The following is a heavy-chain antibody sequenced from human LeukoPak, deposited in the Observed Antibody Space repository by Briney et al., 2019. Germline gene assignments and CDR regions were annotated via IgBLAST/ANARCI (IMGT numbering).Heavy chain of an antibody. D-gene: IGHD6-19*01. CDR2: VYYSGSA. Sequence: PSETLSLTCTVSGGSISSDSYYWGWIRQPPGKGLEFIGTVYYSGSAYYSPSLKSRVTISVDTSKTHFSLRLSSVTAADTAMYYCARHQWLESNWFDPWGQGTLVTVSS. CDR1: GGSISSDSYY. V-gene: IGHV4-39*01. CDR3: ARHQWLESNWFDP. J-gene: IGHJ5*02.